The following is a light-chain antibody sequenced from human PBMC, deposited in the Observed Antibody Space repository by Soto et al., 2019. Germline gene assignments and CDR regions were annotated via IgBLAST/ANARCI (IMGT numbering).Light chain of an antibody. CDR2: DAS. CDR3: QQRNILPLT. Sequence: VLTQSTATLSLSPGERATLSCRASQSVFRSLAWYQQRPGQAPRLLISDASNRATGVPARFSGSGSGTDFTLTISSLEPEDFAVYYCQQRNILPLTFGGGSMADVK. CDR1: QSVFRS. J-gene: IGKJ4*01. V-gene: IGKV3-11*01.